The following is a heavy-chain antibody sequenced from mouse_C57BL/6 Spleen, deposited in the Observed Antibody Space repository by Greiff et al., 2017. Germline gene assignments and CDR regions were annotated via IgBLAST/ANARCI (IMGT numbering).Heavy chain of an antibody. CDR2: IDPSDSYT. CDR3: ARIDYYGSSPMDY. J-gene: IGHJ4*01. V-gene: IGHV1-69*01. CDR1: GYTFTSYW. Sequence: VQLQQPGAELVMPGASVKLSCKASGYTFTSYWMHWVKQRPGQGLEWIGEIDPSDSYTNYNQKFKGKSTLTVDKSSSTAYMPLSSLTSEDSAVYYCARIDYYGSSPMDYWGQGTSVTVSS. D-gene: IGHD1-1*01.